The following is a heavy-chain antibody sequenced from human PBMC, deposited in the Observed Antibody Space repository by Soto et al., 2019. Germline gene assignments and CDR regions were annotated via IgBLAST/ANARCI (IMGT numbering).Heavy chain of an antibody. CDR3: ARRSCPLPFDP. Sequence: GGSLRLSCAASGFTFSSYSMNWVRQAPGKGLEWVSSISSSSSYIYYADSVKGRSTISRDNAKNSLYLQMNSLRAEDTAVYYCARRSCPLPFDPWGHGTLVTVSP. D-gene: IGHD3-10*01. V-gene: IGHV3-21*01. CDR2: ISSSSSYI. CDR1: GFTFSSYS. J-gene: IGHJ5*02.